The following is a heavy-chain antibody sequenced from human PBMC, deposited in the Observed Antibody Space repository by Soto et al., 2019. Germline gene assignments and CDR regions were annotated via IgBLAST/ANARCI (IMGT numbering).Heavy chain of an antibody. CDR3: ARGAVYCSGGSCYSVFDY. CDR1: GGSFSGYY. Sequence: QVQLQQWGAGLLKPSETLSLTCAVYGGSFSGYYWSWIRQPPGKGLEWIGEINHSGSTNYNPSLKRRVTISVDTSKNQFSLKLSSVTAADTAVYYCARGAVYCSGGSCYSVFDYWGQGTLVTVSS. V-gene: IGHV4-34*01. D-gene: IGHD2-15*01. J-gene: IGHJ4*02. CDR2: INHSGST.